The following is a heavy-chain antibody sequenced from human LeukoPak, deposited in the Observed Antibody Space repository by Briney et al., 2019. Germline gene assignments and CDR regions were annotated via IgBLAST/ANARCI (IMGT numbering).Heavy chain of an antibody. V-gene: IGHV3-21*01. CDR3: ARDPSVAGWYFDL. D-gene: IGHD6-19*01. CDR2: ISSSSSYI. Sequence: GGSLRLSCAASGFTFSSYSMNWVRQAPGKGLEWVSSISSSSSYIYYADSVKGRFTISRDNAKNSLYLQMYSLRAEDTAVYYCARDPSVAGWYFDLWGRGTLVTVSS. CDR1: GFTFSSYS. J-gene: IGHJ2*01.